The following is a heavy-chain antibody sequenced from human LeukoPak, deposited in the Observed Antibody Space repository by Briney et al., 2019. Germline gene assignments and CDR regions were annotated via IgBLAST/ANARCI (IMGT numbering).Heavy chain of an antibody. J-gene: IGHJ5*02. CDR1: GYSFTSYW. Sequence: GESLKISCKGSGYSFTSYWIGWVRQMPGKGLEWMGIIYPGDSDTRYSPSFQGQVTISADKSISTAYLQWSSLKASGTAMYYCARVYDILTGSPYNWFDPWGQGTLVTVSS. CDR3: ARVYDILTGSPYNWFDP. V-gene: IGHV5-51*01. CDR2: IYPGDSDT. D-gene: IGHD3-9*01.